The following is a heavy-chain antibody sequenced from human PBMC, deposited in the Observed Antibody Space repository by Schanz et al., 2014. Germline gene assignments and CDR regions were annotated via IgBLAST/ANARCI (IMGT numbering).Heavy chain of an antibody. CDR2: VSSSSSYT. Sequence: PGGSLRLSCAASGFSFSDHAMDWVRQAPGKGLEWVSYVSSSSSYTHYADSVKGRFTISRDNAKNSLYLEMNSLRAEDTALYYCARDRRNADLDYWGQGTLVTVSS. V-gene: IGHV3-11*06. CDR1: GFSFSDHA. D-gene: IGHD1-1*01. J-gene: IGHJ4*02. CDR3: ARDRRNADLDY.